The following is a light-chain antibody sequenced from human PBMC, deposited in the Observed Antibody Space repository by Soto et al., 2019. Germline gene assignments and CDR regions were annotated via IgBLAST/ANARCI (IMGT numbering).Light chain of an antibody. CDR3: QQYHSLPLT. V-gene: IGKV1-33*01. CDR2: DAS. J-gene: IGKJ4*01. Sequence: LQMAQSPFSLSASCGDRVTITCQASQDITTFLSWYRQKPGKAPNLLIYDASTLETGVPSRFSGSGSGTDFTFTISSLQPEDIATYFCQQYHSLPLTFGGGTKVDIK. CDR1: QDITTF.